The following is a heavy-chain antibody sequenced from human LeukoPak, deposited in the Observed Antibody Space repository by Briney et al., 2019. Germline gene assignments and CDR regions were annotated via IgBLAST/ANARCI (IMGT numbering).Heavy chain of an antibody. CDR3: ARADRLDGGPYLIGP. Sequence: ASVKVSCKTSGYTFTDYYLHWVRQAPGQGLEWMGWINPNSGGTSSVQKFQGRVTMTRDTSIATVYMEVTWLTSDDTAIYYCARADRLDGGPYLIGPWGQGTLVTVSS. J-gene: IGHJ5*02. D-gene: IGHD2-21*01. CDR2: INPNSGGT. CDR1: GYTFTDYY. V-gene: IGHV1-2*02.